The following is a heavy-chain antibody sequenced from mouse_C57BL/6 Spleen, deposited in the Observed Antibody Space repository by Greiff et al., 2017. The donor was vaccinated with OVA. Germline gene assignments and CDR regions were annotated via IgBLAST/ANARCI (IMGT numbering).Heavy chain of an antibody. V-gene: IGHV1-82*01. J-gene: IGHJ4*01. CDR3: ARWITEGYAMDY. Sequence: VQLQQSGPELVKPGASVKISCKASGYAFSSSWMNWVKQRPGKGLEWIGRIYPGDGDTNYNGKFKGKATLTADKSSSTAYMQLSRLSSEDSAVYFCARWITEGYAMDYWGQGTSVTVSS. D-gene: IGHD1-3*01. CDR2: IYPGDGDT. CDR1: GYAFSSSW.